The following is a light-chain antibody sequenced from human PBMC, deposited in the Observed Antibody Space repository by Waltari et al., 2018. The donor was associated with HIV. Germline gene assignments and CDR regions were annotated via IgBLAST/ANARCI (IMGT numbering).Light chain of an antibody. J-gene: IGLJ1*01. CDR3: SSYTTTSTYV. V-gene: IGLV2-14*03. CDR1: SRDVGAYNY. CDR2: DVS. Sequence: QSALTQPASVSGSPGQSITISCTGTSRDVGAYNYVSWYQQHPDKAPKVMIYDVSNRPSGVSNRFSASKSGNTASLTISGLQTEDEADYYCSSYTTTSTYVFGTGTKVTVL.